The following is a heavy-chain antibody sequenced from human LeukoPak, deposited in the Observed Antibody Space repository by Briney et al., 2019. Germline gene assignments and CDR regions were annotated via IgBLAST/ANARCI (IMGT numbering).Heavy chain of an antibody. V-gene: IGHV1-69*13. D-gene: IGHD3-10*01. CDR2: IIPIFGTA. CDR3: ARDTLGSGPAPYGMDV. Sequence: ASVKVSCKASGYAFSRSGISWVRQAPGQGLEWMGGIIPIFGTANYAQKFQGRVTITADESTSTAYMELSSLRSEDTAVYYCARDTLGSGPAPYGMDVWGQGTTVTAS. J-gene: IGHJ6*02. CDR1: GYAFSRSG.